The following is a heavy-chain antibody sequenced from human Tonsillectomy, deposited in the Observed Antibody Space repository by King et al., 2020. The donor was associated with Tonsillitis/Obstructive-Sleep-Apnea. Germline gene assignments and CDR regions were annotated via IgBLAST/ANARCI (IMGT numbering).Heavy chain of an antibody. D-gene: IGHD5-18*01. V-gene: IGHV4-59*08. CDR3: ARHTPMGYNWFDP. CDR2: IDYSGST. Sequence: QLQESGPGLVKPSETLSLTCTVSGGSISTYYWSWIRQPPGKGLEWIGYIDYSGSTKYNPSLESRVTISVVTSRNQFSLNLGSVTAADTAVYFCARHTPMGYNWFDPWGQGTLVTVSS. J-gene: IGHJ5*02. CDR1: GGSISTYY.